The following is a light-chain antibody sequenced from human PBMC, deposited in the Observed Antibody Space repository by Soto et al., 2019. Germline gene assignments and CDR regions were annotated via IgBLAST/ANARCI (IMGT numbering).Light chain of an antibody. CDR3: SSHASGSTLI. V-gene: IGLV2-14*03. Sequence: QSALTQPASLSGSPGQSTAISCTGTSSDVGAYNHISWYQQHPGKAPKLLIYDVSNRPSGLSNRFSGSKSGNTASLTIAGLQADDEADYYCSSHASGSTLIFGGGTKVTVL. J-gene: IGLJ2*01. CDR2: DVS. CDR1: SSDVGAYNH.